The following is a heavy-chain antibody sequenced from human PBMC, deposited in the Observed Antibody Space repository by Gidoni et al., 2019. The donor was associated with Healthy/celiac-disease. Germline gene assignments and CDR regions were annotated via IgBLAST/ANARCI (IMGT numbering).Heavy chain of an antibody. Sequence: QVQLQQSGPGLVKPSQTLSLTCAISGDSVSSNSAAWNWIRQSPSRGLEWLGRTYYRSKWYNDYAVSVKSRITINPDTSKNQFSLQLNSVTPEDTAVYYCARDPVAAGRMGYYYGMDVWGQGTTVTVSS. V-gene: IGHV6-1*01. CDR2: TYYRSKWYN. CDR3: ARDPVAAGRMGYYYGMDV. D-gene: IGHD6-13*01. J-gene: IGHJ6*02. CDR1: GDSVSSNSAA.